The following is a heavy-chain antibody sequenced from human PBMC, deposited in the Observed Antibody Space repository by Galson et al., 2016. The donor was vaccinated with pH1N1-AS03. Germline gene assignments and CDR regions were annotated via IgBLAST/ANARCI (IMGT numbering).Heavy chain of an antibody. CDR1: GFNVSSYH. D-gene: IGHD2-21*02. J-gene: IGHJ4*02. CDR2: IYADGRT. Sequence: SLRLSCAPSGFNVSSYHMTWVRQAPGQGLECVSVIYADGRTFYPDSVRGRFTISRDNSTNTFYLERNNLRVGDTAVYYCATGRDSAKTAYSGQGALVTVSS. CDR3: ATGRDSAKTAY. V-gene: IGHV3-66*01.